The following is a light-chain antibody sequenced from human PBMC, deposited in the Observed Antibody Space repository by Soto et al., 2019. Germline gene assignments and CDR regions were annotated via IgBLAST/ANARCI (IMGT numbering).Light chain of an antibody. Sequence: IQMTQSPSSLSASVGERVTITCRASQDVRNYVGWYQQKPGKAPKLLIYGASSLQSGVPSRFSGSGSGTEFTLTISSLQPEDFATYYCLQHNSYPLTFGGGTKVDIK. J-gene: IGKJ4*01. CDR2: GAS. CDR3: LQHNSYPLT. CDR1: QDVRNY. V-gene: IGKV1-17*01.